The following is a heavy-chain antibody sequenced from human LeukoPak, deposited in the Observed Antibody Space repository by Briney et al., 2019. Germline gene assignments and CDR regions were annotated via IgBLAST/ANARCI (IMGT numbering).Heavy chain of an antibody. V-gene: IGHV5-51*01. CDR1: GYSFTSYW. CDR2: IYPGDSDT. Sequence: GESLKISCKGSGYSFTSYWIGWVRQVPGKGLEWMGIIYPGDSDTRYSPSFQGQVTISADKSISTAYLQWSSLKASDTAMYYCARQVLDSYYYYYMDVWGKGTTVTISS. J-gene: IGHJ6*03. CDR3: ARQVLDSYYYYYMDV.